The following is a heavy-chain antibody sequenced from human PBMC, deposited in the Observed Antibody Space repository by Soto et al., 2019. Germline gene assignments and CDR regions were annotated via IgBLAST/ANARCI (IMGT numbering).Heavy chain of an antibody. CDR1: GGTIGAYY. CDR2: IYHTGKT. V-gene: IGHV4-59*01. Sequence: SQTLRLTCSISGGTIGAYYWRWIQQPPGQGLEWLAYIYHTGKTDQNPSLERRVSISLGTSKNQFSLNLRSVTAADTAVYYCVRKHKSACYFYSRSPRTVVAVA. CDR3: VRKHKSACYFYS. J-gene: IGHJ4*02. D-gene: IGHD2-21*01.